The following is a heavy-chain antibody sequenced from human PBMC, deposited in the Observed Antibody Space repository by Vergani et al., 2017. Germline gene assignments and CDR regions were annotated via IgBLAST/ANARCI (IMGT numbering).Heavy chain of an antibody. Sequence: QVQLVQSGAEVKKPGASVKVSCKASGYTFTDYFMHWVRQAPGQGLEWMGWINPNSGGTNYAQKFQGRVTMTRDTSISTAYMELSNLRSDDTAVYYCARVGTSSSRHFFDYWGQGTLVTVSS. D-gene: IGHD2-2*01. CDR1: GYTFTDYF. CDR3: ARVGTSSSRHFFDY. V-gene: IGHV1-2*02. CDR2: INPNSGGT. J-gene: IGHJ4*02.